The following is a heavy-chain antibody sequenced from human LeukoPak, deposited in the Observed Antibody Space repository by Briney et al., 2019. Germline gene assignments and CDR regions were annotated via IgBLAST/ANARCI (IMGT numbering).Heavy chain of an antibody. CDR3: ARGRGYSGYDFGY. D-gene: IGHD5-12*01. J-gene: IGHJ4*02. Sequence: GGSLRLSCAASGFTFSSYRMNWVRQAPGKGLEWVSSISSSSSYTYYADSVKGRFTISRDSAKNSLYLKMDSLRAKDTAVYYCARGRGYSGYDFGYWGQGTLVTVSS. CDR1: GFTFSSYR. V-gene: IGHV3-21*01. CDR2: ISSSSSYT.